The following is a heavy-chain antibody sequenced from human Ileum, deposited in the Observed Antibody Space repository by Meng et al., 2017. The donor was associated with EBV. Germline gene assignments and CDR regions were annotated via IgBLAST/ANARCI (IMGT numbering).Heavy chain of an antibody. V-gene: IGHV3-72*01. CDR3: ALRALPFT. CDR2: TRNKPESYST. CDR1: GFTFGDHF. Sequence: EVQLVESGGVWVQPGGSLRLSCATSGFTFGDHFIDWVRQAPGKGLEWVGRTRNKPESYSTQYAASVKGRFTISRDDSKDSVYLQMNSLKTEDTAVYYCALRALPFTLGQGTLVTVS. J-gene: IGHJ5*02.